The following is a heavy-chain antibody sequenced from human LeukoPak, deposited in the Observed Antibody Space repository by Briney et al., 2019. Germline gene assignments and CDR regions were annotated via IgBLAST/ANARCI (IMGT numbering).Heavy chain of an antibody. Sequence: GGSLRLSCAASGFTFSSYAMSWVRQAPGKGLEWVSAISGSGGSTYYADSVKGRFTISRDNSKNTLYLLMNSLRAEDTAVYYCAKVVGDSSGYYPFEYYFDYWGQGTLVTVSS. V-gene: IGHV3-23*01. CDR3: AKVVGDSSGYYPFEYYFDY. CDR2: ISGSGGST. D-gene: IGHD3-22*01. J-gene: IGHJ4*02. CDR1: GFTFSSYA.